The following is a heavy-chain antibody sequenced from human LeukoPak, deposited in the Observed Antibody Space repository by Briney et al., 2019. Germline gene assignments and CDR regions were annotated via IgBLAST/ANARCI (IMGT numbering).Heavy chain of an antibody. V-gene: IGHV5-10-1*01. Sequence: GESLKISCKGSGYSFTNYWIGWVRQMPGKGLEWMGRIDPSDSYTNYSPSFQGHVTISADKSISTAYLQWSSLKASDTAMYYCARLYYYVPDYWGQGTLVTVSS. J-gene: IGHJ4*02. CDR3: ARLYYYVPDY. CDR2: IDPSDSYT. D-gene: IGHD3-10*02. CDR1: GYSFTNYW.